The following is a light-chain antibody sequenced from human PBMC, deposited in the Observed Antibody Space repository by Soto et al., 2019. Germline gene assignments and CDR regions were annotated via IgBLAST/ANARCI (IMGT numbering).Light chain of an antibody. V-gene: IGKV3-20*01. CDR2: GES. Sequence: EIVLTQSPGTLSLSPGEITTLSCRASQSVSSSYLAWYQQKPGQAPRLLIYGESNRATGIPDRLSGSGSGTDLNLTISRLEPEDFAVYYCQKYGSSPRTFGQGTKVDIK. J-gene: IGKJ1*01. CDR1: QSVSSSY. CDR3: QKYGSSPRT.